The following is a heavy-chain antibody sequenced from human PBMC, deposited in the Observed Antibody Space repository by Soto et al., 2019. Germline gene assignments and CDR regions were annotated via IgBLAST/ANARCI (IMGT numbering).Heavy chain of an antibody. CDR1: GGSISSYY. D-gene: IGHD5-18*01. CDR2: IYTSGST. J-gene: IGHJ6*02. V-gene: IGHV4-4*07. CDR3: ARDRLGYSYGNSMDV. Sequence: SETLSLTCTVSGGSISSYYWSWIRQPAGKGLEWIGRIYTSGSTNYNPSLKSRVTISVDTSKNRFSLKLSSVTAADTAVYYCARDRLGYSYGNSMDVWGQGTTVTVSS.